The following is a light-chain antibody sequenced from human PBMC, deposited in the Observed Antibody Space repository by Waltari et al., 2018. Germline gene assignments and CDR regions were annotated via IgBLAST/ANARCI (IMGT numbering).Light chain of an antibody. J-gene: IGKJ4*01. CDR2: AAS. V-gene: IGKV3-20*01. CDR3: QQYGSSPLT. Sequence: EIVLTQSPGTLSLSPGERATLSCRASQSVTNNYLAWYRQKPGQAPRVLIYAASSRATGIPERFSGRGSGTDFSLTIRRGEPEDFALYFCQQYGSSPLTSGGRTNVEIK. CDR1: QSVTNNY.